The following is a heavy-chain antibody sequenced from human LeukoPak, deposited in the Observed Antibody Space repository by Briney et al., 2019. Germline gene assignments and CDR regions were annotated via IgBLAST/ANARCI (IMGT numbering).Heavy chain of an antibody. Sequence: PSETLSLTCTVSGGSISSYYWSWIRQPPGKGLEWIGYIYYSRSTNYNPSLKSRVTISVDTSKNQFSLKLSSVTAADTAVYYCARALDYGDYEDYWYFDLWGRGTLVTVSS. CDR3: ARALDYGDYEDYWYFDL. CDR1: GGSISSYY. V-gene: IGHV4-59*01. J-gene: IGHJ2*01. CDR2: IYYSRST. D-gene: IGHD4-17*01.